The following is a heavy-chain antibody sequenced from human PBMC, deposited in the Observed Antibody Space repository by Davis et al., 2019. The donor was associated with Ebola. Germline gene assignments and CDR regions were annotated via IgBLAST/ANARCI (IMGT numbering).Heavy chain of an antibody. D-gene: IGHD2-2*02. Sequence: ASVQASCKASGYTFTGYYMHWVRQAPGQGLEWMGWINPNSGGTNYAQKFQGRVTMTRDTSISTAYMELSRLRSDDTAVYYCARDRPAAIRSVNWFDPWGQGTLVTVAS. V-gene: IGHV1-2*02. CDR3: ARDRPAAIRSVNWFDP. J-gene: IGHJ5*02. CDR1: GYTFTGYY. CDR2: INPNSGGT.